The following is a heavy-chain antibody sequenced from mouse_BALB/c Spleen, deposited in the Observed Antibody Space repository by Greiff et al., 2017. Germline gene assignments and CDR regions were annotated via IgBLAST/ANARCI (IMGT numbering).Heavy chain of an antibody. Sequence: VQGVESGPGLVAPSQSLSITCTVSGFSLNGYGVNWVRQPPGKGLEWLGMIWGDGSTDYNSALKSRLSISKDNSKSQVFLKMNSLQTDDTARYYCARVVSTMITSWFAYWGQGTLVTVSA. CDR2: IWGDGST. J-gene: IGHJ3*01. V-gene: IGHV2-6-7*01. CDR3: ARVVSTMITSWFAY. D-gene: IGHD2-4*01. CDR1: GFSLNGYG.